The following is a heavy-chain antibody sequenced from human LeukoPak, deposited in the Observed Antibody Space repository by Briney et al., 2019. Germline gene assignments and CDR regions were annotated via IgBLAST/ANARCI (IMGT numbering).Heavy chain of an antibody. J-gene: IGHJ5*02. CDR1: GDSVSSNSAA. V-gene: IGHV6-1*01. D-gene: IGHD6-6*01. CDR2: SYYRSKWYN. Sequence: SQTLSLTCAISGDSVSSNSAAWNWIRQSPSRGLEWLGRSYYRSKWYNDYAVSVKSRITINPDTSKNQSSLQLNSVTPEDTAVYYCARALGQLVDDWFDPWGQGTLVTVSS. CDR3: ARALGQLVDDWFDP.